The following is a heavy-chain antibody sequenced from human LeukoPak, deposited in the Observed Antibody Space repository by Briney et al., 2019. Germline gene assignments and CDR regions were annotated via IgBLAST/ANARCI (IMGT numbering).Heavy chain of an antibody. V-gene: IGHV3-23*01. CDR1: GLTFSNYG. J-gene: IGHJ4*02. Sequence: GGSLRLSCAASGLTFSNYGMAWVRQAPGKGLEWVSGISDSGGNTYYADSVKGRFTISRDNSKNTLYLQMNSLRAEDTAVYYCAKDVHCSSTSCLFDYWGQGTLVTVSS. D-gene: IGHD2-2*01. CDR2: ISDSGGNT. CDR3: AKDVHCSSTSCLFDY.